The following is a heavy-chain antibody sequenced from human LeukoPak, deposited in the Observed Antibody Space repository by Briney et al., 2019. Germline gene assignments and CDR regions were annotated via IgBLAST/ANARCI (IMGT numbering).Heavy chain of an antibody. CDR3: ARGSSSWPESDY. J-gene: IGHJ4*02. V-gene: IGHV4-59*01. Sequence: SETLSLTCTVSGGSISSYYWSWIRQPPGKGLEWIGYIYYSGSTSYNPSLKSRVTISVDTSKNQFSLKLSSVTAADTAVYYCARGSSSWPESDYWGQGTLVTVSS. CDR2: IYYSGST. CDR1: GGSISSYY. D-gene: IGHD6-13*01.